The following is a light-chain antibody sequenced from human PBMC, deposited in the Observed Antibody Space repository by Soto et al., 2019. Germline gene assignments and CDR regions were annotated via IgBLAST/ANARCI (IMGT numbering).Light chain of an antibody. CDR3: QQRSDWPPIT. CDR2: DAS. V-gene: IGKV3-11*01. Sequence: EIVLTPSPATLSLSPGERATLSCRASQNVASYLAWYQQKPGQAPRLLIYDASDRATGVPPRFSGSGSGTDFTLTISSLEPEDFAVYFCQQRSDWPPITFGQGTRLEIK. CDR1: QNVASY. J-gene: IGKJ5*01.